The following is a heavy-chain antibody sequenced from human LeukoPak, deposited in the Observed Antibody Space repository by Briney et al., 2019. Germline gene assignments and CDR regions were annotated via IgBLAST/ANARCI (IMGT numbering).Heavy chain of an antibody. CDR3: ARGPSGYHNT. CDR1: GDSVSSNIAA. CDR2: TYYRSKWYD. J-gene: IGHJ4*02. D-gene: IGHD5-12*01. V-gene: IGHV6-1*01. Sequence: KASQTLSLTCVISGDSVSSNIAAWNWIRQSPSRGLEWLGRTYYRSKWYDDYAIFVRSRTTINADTSKNQFSLHLNSVTPEDTAVYYCARGPSGYHNTGGQGTLVTVSS.